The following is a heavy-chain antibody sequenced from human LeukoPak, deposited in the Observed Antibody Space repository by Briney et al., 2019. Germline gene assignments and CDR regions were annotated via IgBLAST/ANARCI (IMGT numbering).Heavy chain of an antibody. D-gene: IGHD6-25*01. CDR1: GFTFSSYA. CDR2: ISYDGSYK. J-gene: IGHJ4*02. CDR3: ARAATGSFSGPLLDY. V-gene: IGHV3-30-3*01. Sequence: GGSLRLSCAASGFTFSSYAMHWVRQAPGKGLEWVAVISYDGSYKYYADSVKGRFTISRDNSKNTLYLQMNSLRAEDTAVYYCARAATGSFSGPLLDYWGQGTLVTVSS.